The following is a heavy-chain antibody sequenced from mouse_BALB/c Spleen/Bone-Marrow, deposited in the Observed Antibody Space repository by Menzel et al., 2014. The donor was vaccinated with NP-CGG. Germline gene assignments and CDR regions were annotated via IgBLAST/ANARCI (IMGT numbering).Heavy chain of an antibody. CDR3: AKLGRSYYYFDV. J-gene: IGHJ1*01. D-gene: IGHD1-1*01. Sequence: LMESGPGLVAPSQSLSITCTVSGFSLTDYGVSWIRQPPGKGLEWLGVIWGGGSTYYNSALKFRLSISKDNSKSQVFLKMNSLQTVDTAMYYCAKLGRSYYYFDVWXAGTTVTVSS. V-gene: IGHV2-6-5*01. CDR1: GFSLTDYG. CDR2: IWGGGST.